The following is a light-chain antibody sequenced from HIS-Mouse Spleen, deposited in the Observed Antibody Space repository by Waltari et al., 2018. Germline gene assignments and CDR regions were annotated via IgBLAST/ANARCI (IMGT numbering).Light chain of an antibody. CDR1: ALPKKY. Sequence: SYELTQPPSVSVSPGQTARITCSGDALPKKYAYWYQQKAGQAPVLVIYEDRKRPPGIPGRFSGSSSGTMATFTISGAQVEDEAGYYCYSTDSSGNHRVFGGGTKLSVL. V-gene: IGLV3-10*01. J-gene: IGLJ2*01. CDR2: EDR. CDR3: YSTDSSGNHRV.